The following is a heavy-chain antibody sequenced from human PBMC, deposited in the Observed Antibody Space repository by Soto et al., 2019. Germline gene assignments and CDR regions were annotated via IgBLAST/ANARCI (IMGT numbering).Heavy chain of an antibody. CDR2: IIPIFGTA. Sequence: QVQLVQSGAEVKKPGSSVKVSCKASGGTFSSYAISWVRQAPGQGLEWMGGIIPIFGTANYAQKFQGGVTITADESTSTAYMELSSLRSEDTAVYYCGAEGCSGGSCYSFYYGMDVWGQGTTVTVSS. D-gene: IGHD2-15*01. J-gene: IGHJ6*02. V-gene: IGHV1-69*12. CDR1: GGTFSSYA. CDR3: GAEGCSGGSCYSFYYGMDV.